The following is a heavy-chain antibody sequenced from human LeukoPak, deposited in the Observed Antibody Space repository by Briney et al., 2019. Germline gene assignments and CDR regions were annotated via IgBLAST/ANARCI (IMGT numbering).Heavy chain of an antibody. J-gene: IGHJ4*02. CDR3: ARGVGDYAPTFDY. CDR2: IYHSGTT. CDR1: DGSISSGDYY. D-gene: IGHD4-17*01. Sequence: PSQTLSLTCTVSDGSISSGDYYWSWIRQPPGKGLEWIGYIYHSGTTYYNPSLKSRVTISVDTSKNQFSLKLSSVTAADTAVYYCARGVGDYAPTFDYWGQGTLVTVSS. V-gene: IGHV4-30-4*08.